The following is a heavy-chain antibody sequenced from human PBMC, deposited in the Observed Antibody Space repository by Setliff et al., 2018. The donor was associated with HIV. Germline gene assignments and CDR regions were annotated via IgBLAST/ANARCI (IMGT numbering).Heavy chain of an antibody. D-gene: IGHD2-8*01. CDR2: ISASGAST. J-gene: IGHJ3*01. Sequence: PRLTFTEASGFIFSDYYMTWIRQTPGKGLEWISYISASGASTDYADSVRGRFTISRDNADNSLYLQMTGLRVEDTAVYYCAAQGVLWGQGTVVTVSS. V-gene: IGHV3-11*04. CDR1: GFIFSDYY. CDR3: AAQGVL.